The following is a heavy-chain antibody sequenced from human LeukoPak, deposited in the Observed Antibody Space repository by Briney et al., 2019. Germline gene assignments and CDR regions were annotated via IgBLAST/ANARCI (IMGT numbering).Heavy chain of an antibody. V-gene: IGHV4-59*08. Sequence: SETLSLTCTVSGGSISSYYWSWIRQPPGKGLEWIGYIYYSGSTNYNPSLKSRVTISVDTSKNQFSLQLNSVTAADTAMYYCARLSWPGRGSRFDPWGQGTLVTVSS. CDR3: ARLSWPGRGSRFDP. CDR1: GGSISSYY. D-gene: IGHD3-16*01. CDR2: IYYSGST. J-gene: IGHJ5*02.